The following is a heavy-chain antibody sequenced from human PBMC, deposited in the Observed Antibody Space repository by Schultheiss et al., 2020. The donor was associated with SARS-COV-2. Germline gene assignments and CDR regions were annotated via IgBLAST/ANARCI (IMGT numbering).Heavy chain of an antibody. CDR2: INPNSGGT. CDR1: GYTFTGYY. V-gene: IGHV1-2*02. J-gene: IGHJ4*02. D-gene: IGHD3-10*01. CDR3: ARDPADYYGSGTDY. Sequence: ASVKVSCKASGYTFTGYYMHWVRQDPGQGLEWMGWINPNSGGTNCAQKFQGRVTMTRDTSISTAYMELSRLRSDDTAVYYCARDPADYYGSGTDYWGQGTLVTVSS.